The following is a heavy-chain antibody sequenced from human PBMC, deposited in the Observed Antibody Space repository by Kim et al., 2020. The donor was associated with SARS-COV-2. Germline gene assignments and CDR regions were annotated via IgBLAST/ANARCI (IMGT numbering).Heavy chain of an antibody. V-gene: IGHV1-8*01. D-gene: IGHD4-17*01. CDR3: ARAAGDYAPDDY. J-gene: IGHJ4*02. Sequence: GYAQKFQGRVTMTRNTSISTAYMELSSLRSEDTAVYYCARAAGDYAPDDYWGQGTLVTVSS.